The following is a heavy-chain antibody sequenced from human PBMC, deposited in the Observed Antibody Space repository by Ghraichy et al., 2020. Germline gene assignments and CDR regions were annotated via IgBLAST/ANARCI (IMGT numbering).Heavy chain of an antibody. Sequence: SVKVSCKASGGTFSTYAISWVRQATGQGLEWMGAIIAIFGTPNYAQNFQGRVTITADESMSTASMELSSLRSEDTAVYYCAREGITYGMEVWGQGNTVTVSS. CDR2: IIAIFGTP. D-gene: IGHD3-10*01. V-gene: IGHV1-69*13. CDR1: GGTFSTYA. CDR3: AREGITYGMEV. J-gene: IGHJ6*02.